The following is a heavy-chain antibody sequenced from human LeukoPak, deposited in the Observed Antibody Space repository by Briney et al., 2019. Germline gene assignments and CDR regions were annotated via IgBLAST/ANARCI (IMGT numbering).Heavy chain of an antibody. Sequence: PSETLSLTCTVSGGSISSYYWSWIRQPPGKGLEWIGYIYYSGSTNYNPSLKSRVTISVDTSKNQFSLKLSSVTAADTAVYYCARDRPTAMVRPSVADYWGHGTLVTVSS. CDR2: IYYSGST. CDR1: GGSISSYY. J-gene: IGHJ4*01. D-gene: IGHD5-18*01. V-gene: IGHV4-59*01. CDR3: ARDRPTAMVRPSVADY.